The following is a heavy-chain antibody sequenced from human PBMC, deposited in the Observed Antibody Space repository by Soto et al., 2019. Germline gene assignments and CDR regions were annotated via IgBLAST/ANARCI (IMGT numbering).Heavy chain of an antibody. V-gene: IGHV3-7*01. CDR1: GFTFSSFW. CDR2: IRADGGEK. CDR3: AREAW. Sequence: GGSLRLSCAASGFTFSSFWMSWVRQAPGKGLQWVASIRADGGEKYYVDSVRGRFTISRDNAKNSLSLQMNSLRTEDTAVYYCAREAWWGQGALVTVSS. J-gene: IGHJ4*02.